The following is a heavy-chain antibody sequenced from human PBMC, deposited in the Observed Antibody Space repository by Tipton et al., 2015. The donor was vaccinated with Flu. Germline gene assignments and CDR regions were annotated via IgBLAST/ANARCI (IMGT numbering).Heavy chain of an antibody. D-gene: IGHD6-19*01. V-gene: IGHV3-23*01. Sequence: SLRLSCAASGFTFSSYAMSWVRQAPGKGLEWVSAISGSGGSTYYADSVKGRFTISRDNSKNTLYLQMNSLRAEDTAVYYCASLAGYSSGWSFFSNYWGQGTLVTVSS. CDR3: ASLAGYSSGWSFFSNY. CDR1: GFTFSSYA. CDR2: ISGSGGST. J-gene: IGHJ4*02.